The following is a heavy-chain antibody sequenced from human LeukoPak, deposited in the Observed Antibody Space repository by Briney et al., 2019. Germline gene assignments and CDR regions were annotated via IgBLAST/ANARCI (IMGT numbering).Heavy chain of an antibody. D-gene: IGHD3-22*01. CDR2: IYYSGST. CDR3: ARDTVTLIVNRAFGI. V-gene: IGHV4-59*01. CDR1: GGSISSYY. J-gene: IGHJ3*02. Sequence: SETLSLTCTVSGGSISSYYWSWIRQPPGKGLEWIGYIYYSGSTNYNPSLKSRVTISVDTSKNQFSLRLSSVTAADTALYYCARDTVTLIVNRAFGIWGQGTMVTVSS.